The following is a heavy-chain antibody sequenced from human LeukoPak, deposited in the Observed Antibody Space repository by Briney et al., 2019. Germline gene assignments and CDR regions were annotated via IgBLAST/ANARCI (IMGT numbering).Heavy chain of an antibody. D-gene: IGHD4-17*01. Sequence: PGGSLRLSRAASGFTFSSYTMHSVRQAPGKGLEWVAVISFDGTNKYYADSVKGRFTISRDNSKNTLYLQMNSLRPEDTAVYYCARAPTPMTTVTTLGYWGQGTLVTVSS. CDR1: GFTFSSYT. V-gene: IGHV3-30-3*01. CDR2: ISFDGTNK. J-gene: IGHJ4*02. CDR3: ARAPTPMTTVTTLGY.